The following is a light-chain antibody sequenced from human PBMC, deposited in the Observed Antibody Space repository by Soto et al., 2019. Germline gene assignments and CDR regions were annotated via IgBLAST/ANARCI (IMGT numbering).Light chain of an antibody. CDR2: GAF. CDR3: QQYAFSPGS. V-gene: IGKV3-20*01. Sequence: EIVLTQSPATLSLSPGERATLSCRASQSVSSYLAWYQQKPGQAPRLLIYGAFTRATGIPSRFSGSGSGTDFTLTISRLEPGDFALYYCQQYAFSPGSFGQGTKVDI. CDR1: QSVSSY. J-gene: IGKJ1*01.